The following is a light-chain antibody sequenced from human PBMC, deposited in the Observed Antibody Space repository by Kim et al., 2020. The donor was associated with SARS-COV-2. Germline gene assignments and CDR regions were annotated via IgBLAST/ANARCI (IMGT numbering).Light chain of an antibody. V-gene: IGLV3-19*01. J-gene: IGLJ2*01. Sequence: AWGQTVRITCQGDSLRSYYASWYQQKPGQAPVLVIYGKNNRPSGIPDRFSGSSSGNTASLTITGAQAEDDADYYCNSRDSSGNHVVFGGGTQLTVL. CDR1: SLRSYY. CDR2: GKN. CDR3: NSRDSSGNHVV.